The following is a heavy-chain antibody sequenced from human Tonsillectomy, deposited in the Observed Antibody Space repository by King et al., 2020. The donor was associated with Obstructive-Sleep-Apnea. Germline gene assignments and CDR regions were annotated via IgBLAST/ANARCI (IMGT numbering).Heavy chain of an antibody. CDR1: GFTFDDYA. CDR3: AKDMDCSTTSCFPRGGMDV. D-gene: IGHD2-2*01. Sequence: VQLVESGGVVVQPGGSLRLTCAASGFTFDDYAMHWVRQAPGKGLEWVSLITWDGISTYFADSVKGRFTISRDNSINSLYLQMNSLRAEDTALYYCAKDMDCSTTSCFPRGGMDVWGQGTTVTVSS. J-gene: IGHJ6*02. V-gene: IGHV3-43D*03. CDR2: ITWDGIST.